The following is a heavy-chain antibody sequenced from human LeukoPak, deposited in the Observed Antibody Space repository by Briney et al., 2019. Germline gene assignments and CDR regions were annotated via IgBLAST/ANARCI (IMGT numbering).Heavy chain of an antibody. CDR3: ARVVPYPRAYYYYGMDV. CDR1: GYTFTDFG. CDR2: SSAYNGDT. Sequence: GASVKVSCKASGYTFTDFGISWVRQAPGQGLEWMGWSSAYNGDTKYAQKFQGRVTITRDTSASTAYMELSSLRSEDTAVYYCARVVPYPRAYYYYGMDVWGQGTTVTVFS. J-gene: IGHJ6*02. V-gene: IGHV1-18*01.